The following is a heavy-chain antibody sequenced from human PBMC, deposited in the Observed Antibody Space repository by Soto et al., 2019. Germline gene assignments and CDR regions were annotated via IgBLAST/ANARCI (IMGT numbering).Heavy chain of an antibody. CDR3: ARSPGGYYID. V-gene: IGHV3-74*01. CDR2: INTDGRST. D-gene: IGHD3-9*01. CDR1: GFSFSSYW. J-gene: IGHJ3*01. Sequence: EVQLVESGGGLVQPGGSLRLSCADSGFSFSSYWMHWVRQGPGKGLVWVSRINTDGRSTNYADSVKGRFTISRDNAKNTLYLQMNSLRAEDTAVYYCARSPGGYYIDWGQGTMVTVSS.